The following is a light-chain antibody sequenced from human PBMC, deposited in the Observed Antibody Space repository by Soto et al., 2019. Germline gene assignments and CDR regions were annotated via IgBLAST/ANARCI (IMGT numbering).Light chain of an antibody. Sequence: QSALTQPASVSGSPGQSITISCTGTSSDVGGYNYVSWYQQHPGDAPKLMIYHVTNRPSGVSNRFSGSKSGNTASLTISGLRAEDEADYYCSSYTSSTAYIFGTGTKATVL. CDR2: HVT. CDR3: SSYTSSTAYI. V-gene: IGLV2-14*03. CDR1: SSDVGGYNY. J-gene: IGLJ1*01.